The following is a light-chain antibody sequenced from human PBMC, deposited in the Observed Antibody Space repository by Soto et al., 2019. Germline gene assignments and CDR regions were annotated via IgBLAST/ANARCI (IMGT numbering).Light chain of an antibody. CDR2: RNN. V-gene: IGLV1-47*01. Sequence: QSVLTQPPSASGTPGQRVTISCSGSSSNIGSNYVYWYQQLPGTAPKLLIYRNNQRPSGVPDLFSGSKSGTSASLAISGLRSEDEADYYCAAWDDSLSASVVFGGGTKLTVL. CDR1: SSNIGSNY. J-gene: IGLJ2*01. CDR3: AAWDDSLSASVV.